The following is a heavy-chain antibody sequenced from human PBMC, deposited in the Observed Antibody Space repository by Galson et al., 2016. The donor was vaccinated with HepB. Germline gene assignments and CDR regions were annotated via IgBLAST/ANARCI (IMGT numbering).Heavy chain of an antibody. CDR1: GFTFQNYA. V-gene: IGHV3-43D*03. J-gene: IGHJ4*02. Sequence: SLRLSCAASGFTFQNYAMHWVRQAPGKGLEWISLITWDGDATYYANSVKGRFTISRDNSKNTLYLQMNSLRDEDTAVYYCAREAAVAAACLDYWGQGALVTVSS. CDR3: AREAAVAAACLDY. D-gene: IGHD6-19*01. CDR2: ITWDGDAT.